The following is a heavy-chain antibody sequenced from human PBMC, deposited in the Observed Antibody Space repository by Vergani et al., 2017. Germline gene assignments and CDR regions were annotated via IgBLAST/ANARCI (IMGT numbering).Heavy chain of an antibody. V-gene: IGHV3-30-3*01. D-gene: IGHD2-2*02. CDR1: GFTFSSYA. J-gene: IGHJ4*02. CDR3: ARDWCSSTSCYTDY. Sequence: QVQLVESGGGVVQPGRSLRLSCAASGFTFSSYAMHWVRQAPGKGLEWVAVISYDGSNKYYADSVKGRFTISRDNSKNTLYLQMNSLRAEDTAVYYCARDWCSSTSCYTDYWGQGTLVTVSP. CDR2: ISYDGSNK.